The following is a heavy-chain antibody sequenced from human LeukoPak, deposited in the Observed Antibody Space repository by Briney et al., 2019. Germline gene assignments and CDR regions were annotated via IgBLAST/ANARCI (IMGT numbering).Heavy chain of an antibody. CDR3: ASGGSSGWSSFGTYYYYGMDV. CDR1: GFTFSSYA. CDR2: ISYDGSNK. Sequence: GRSLRLSCAASGFTFSSYAMHWVRQAPGKGLEWVAVISYDGSNKYYADSVKGRFTISRDNSKNTLYLQMNSLRAEDTAVYYCASGGSSGWSSFGTYYYYGMDVWGQGTTVTVSS. V-gene: IGHV3-30*04. J-gene: IGHJ6*02. D-gene: IGHD6-19*01.